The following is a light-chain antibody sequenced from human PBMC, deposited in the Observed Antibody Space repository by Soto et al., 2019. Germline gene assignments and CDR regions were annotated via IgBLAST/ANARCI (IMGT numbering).Light chain of an antibody. V-gene: IGLV2-8*01. Sequence: QSALTQPPSASGSPGQSVTISCTGTSSDVGGYNYVSWYQQHPGKAPKLMIYEVSKRPSGVPDRFSGSKSGNTASLTVSGLQAEEEADYYGSSYAGSNYVFGTGTKVTVL. CDR2: EVS. CDR1: SSDVGGYNY. J-gene: IGLJ1*01. CDR3: SSYAGSNYV.